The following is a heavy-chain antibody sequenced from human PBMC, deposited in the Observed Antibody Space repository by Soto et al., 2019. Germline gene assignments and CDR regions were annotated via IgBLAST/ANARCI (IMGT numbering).Heavy chain of an antibody. J-gene: IGHJ5*02. D-gene: IGHD1-26*01. V-gene: IGHV4-61*01. CDR1: GGSVSSDSYH. CDR3: VARVGSTPPIT. CDR2: IYYSGTT. Sequence: QVQLEESGPGLVKPSETLSLRCTVSGGSVSSDSYHWCWVRQPPGKGLEWIGNIYYSGTTNYNPSLGSRVSVSVDTSMNQLSLKLSSVTAADTAVYYCVARVGSTPPITWGQGTLVIVSS.